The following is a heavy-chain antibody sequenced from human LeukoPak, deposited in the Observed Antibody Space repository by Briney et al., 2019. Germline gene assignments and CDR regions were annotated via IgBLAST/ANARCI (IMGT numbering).Heavy chain of an antibody. V-gene: IGHV1-8*01. Sequence: ASVKVSCKASGYTFTSYDINWVRQATGQGLELMGWMNPNSGNTGYAQKFQGRVTMTRNTSISTAYMELSSLRSEDTAVYYCARGPRIAVAGTGGYYFDYWGQGTLVTGSS. D-gene: IGHD6-19*01. CDR1: GYTFTSYD. J-gene: IGHJ4*02. CDR2: MNPNSGNT. CDR3: ARGPRIAVAGTGGYYFDY.